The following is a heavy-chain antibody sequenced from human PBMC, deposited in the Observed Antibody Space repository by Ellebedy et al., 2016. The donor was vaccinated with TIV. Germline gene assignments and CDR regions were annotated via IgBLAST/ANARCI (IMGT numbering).Heavy chain of an antibody. Sequence: SETLSLTXTVSGGSISSSSYYWGWIRQPPGKGLEWIGSIYYSGSTYYNPSLKSRVTISVDTSKNQFSLKLSSVTAADTAVYYCAREKYSGYDFDYWGQGTLVTVSS. D-gene: IGHD5-12*01. CDR2: IYYSGST. CDR3: AREKYSGYDFDY. V-gene: IGHV4-39*07. J-gene: IGHJ4*02. CDR1: GGSISSSSYY.